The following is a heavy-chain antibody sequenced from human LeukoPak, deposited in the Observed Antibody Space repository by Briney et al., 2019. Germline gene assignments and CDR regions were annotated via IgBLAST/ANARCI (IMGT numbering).Heavy chain of an antibody. Sequence: GGSLRLSCTASGFTFSRFCMSWVRQAPGKGLEWVSILYSVGTTYYADSVKGRFTISRDNSKNTLYLQMNSLRAEDTAVYYCAKDPSVGAPAPLDYWGQGTLVTVSS. CDR2: LYSVGTT. V-gene: IGHV3-23*03. CDR1: GFTFSRFC. D-gene: IGHD1-26*01. J-gene: IGHJ4*02. CDR3: AKDPSVGAPAPLDY.